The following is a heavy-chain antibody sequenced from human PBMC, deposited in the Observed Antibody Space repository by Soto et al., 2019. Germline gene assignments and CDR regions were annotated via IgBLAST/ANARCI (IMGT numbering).Heavy chain of an antibody. CDR1: GYTFTSYY. D-gene: IGHD3-9*01. J-gene: IGHJ4*02. V-gene: IGHV1-46*03. CDR3: TRPGFLTGYYFDY. CDR2: INPSGGST. Sequence: ASVKVSCKASGYTFTSYYMHCVRQAPGQGLEWMGIINPSGGSTSYAQKFQGRVTMTRDTSTSTVYMELSSLRSEDTAVYYCTRPGFLTGYYFDYWGQGTLVTVSS.